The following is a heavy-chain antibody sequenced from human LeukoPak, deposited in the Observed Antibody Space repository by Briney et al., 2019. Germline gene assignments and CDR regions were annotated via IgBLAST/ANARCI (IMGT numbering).Heavy chain of an antibody. CDR2: INHSGST. CDR1: GGSFSGYY. D-gene: IGHD3-10*01. CDR3: ARGLGSGSYLSYYYYYMDV. Sequence: SETLSLTCAVYGGSFSGYYWSWIRQPPGKGLEWIGEINHSGSTNYNPSLKSRVTIPVDTSKNQLSLKLSSVTAADTAVYYCARGLGSGSYLSYYYYYMDVWGKGTTVTVSS. J-gene: IGHJ6*03. V-gene: IGHV4-34*01.